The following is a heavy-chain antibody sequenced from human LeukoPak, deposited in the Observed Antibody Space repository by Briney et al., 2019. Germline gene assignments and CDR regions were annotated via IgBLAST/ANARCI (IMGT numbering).Heavy chain of an antibody. CDR1: GFTFSSYS. J-gene: IGHJ3*02. D-gene: IGHD6-13*01. V-gene: IGHV3-21*01. CDR2: ISSSSSYI. Sequence: GGSLRLSCAASGFTFSSYSMNWVRQAPGKELEWVSSISSSSSYIYYADSVKGRFTISRDNAKNSLYLQMNSLRAEDTAVYYCARESFIAAAGTRAFDIWGQGTMVTVSS. CDR3: ARESFIAAAGTRAFDI.